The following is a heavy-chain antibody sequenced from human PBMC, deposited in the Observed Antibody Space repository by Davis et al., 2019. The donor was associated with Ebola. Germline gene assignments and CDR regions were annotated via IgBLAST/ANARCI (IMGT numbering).Heavy chain of an antibody. CDR1: GDSVSIYSAG. V-gene: IGHV6-1*01. Sequence: HPQTLSLTCAISGDSVSIYSAGWNWIRQSPSRGLEWLGRTYYNSKWFSDYAVSVKSRIAINADTSKNQFSLQLNSVTPEDTAVYYCVRLVWTPKGFDYWGQGTLVTVSS. CDR3: VRLVWTPKGFDY. D-gene: IGHD2-21*01. CDR2: TYYNSKWFS. J-gene: IGHJ4*02.